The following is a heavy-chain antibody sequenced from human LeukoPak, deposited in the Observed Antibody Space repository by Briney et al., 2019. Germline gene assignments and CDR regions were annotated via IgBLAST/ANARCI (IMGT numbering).Heavy chain of an antibody. D-gene: IGHD2-8*01. CDR1: GGSISSGGYY. J-gene: IGHJ4*02. CDR2: IYYSGST. V-gene: IGHV4-31*03. Sequence: SETLSLTCTVSGGSISSGGYYWSWIRQHPGKGLEWIGYIYYSGSTYYNPSLKSRVTISVDTSKNQFSLKLSSVTAADTAVYYCARAPGYCTNGVCYKSSFDYWGQGTLVTVSS. CDR3: ARAPGYCTNGVCYKSSFDY.